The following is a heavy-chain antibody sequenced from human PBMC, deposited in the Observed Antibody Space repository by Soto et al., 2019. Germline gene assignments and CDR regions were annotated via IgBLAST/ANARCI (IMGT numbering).Heavy chain of an antibody. Sequence: QVQLVQSGAEVKKPGASVKVSCKASGYTFTGYYIHWVRQAPGQGLEWMGWINPNSGGTNYAQKFQGRVTLTRDTSINTAFMELSGLRSDDTAVFYCARTTVPNYYGDFWGQGTLVTVSS. V-gene: IGHV1-2*02. CDR1: GYTFTGYY. J-gene: IGHJ4*02. CDR2: INPNSGGT. D-gene: IGHD3-22*01. CDR3: ARTTVPNYYGDF.